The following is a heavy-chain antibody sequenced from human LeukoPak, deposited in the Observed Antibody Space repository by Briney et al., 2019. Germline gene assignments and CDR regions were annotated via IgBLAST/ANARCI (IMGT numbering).Heavy chain of an antibody. CDR2: VSDSGGMT. Sequence: GGSLRLSCAASGFTFSNAWMSWVRQAPGKGLEWISGVSDSGGMTNYADSVKGRFTISRDNSKNTLYLQMSSLRAEDTAIYYCATRGRDREFDYWGQGTLVTVSS. D-gene: IGHD1-26*01. CDR1: GFTFSNAW. J-gene: IGHJ4*02. CDR3: ATRGRDREFDY. V-gene: IGHV3-23*01.